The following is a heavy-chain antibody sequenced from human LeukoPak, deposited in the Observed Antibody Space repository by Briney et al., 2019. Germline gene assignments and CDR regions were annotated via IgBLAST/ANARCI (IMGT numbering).Heavy chain of an antibody. V-gene: IGHV3-64D*06. CDR1: GFTFSSYA. CDR3: VKVQIAEENDY. Sequence: GGSLRLSCSASGFTFSSYAMLWVRQAPGKGLEYVSAISSNGGSTYYADSVKGRFTISRDNSKNTLYLQMSSLRAEDTAVYYCVKVQIAEENDYWGQGTLVTVSS. D-gene: IGHD6-13*01. CDR2: ISSNGGST. J-gene: IGHJ4*02.